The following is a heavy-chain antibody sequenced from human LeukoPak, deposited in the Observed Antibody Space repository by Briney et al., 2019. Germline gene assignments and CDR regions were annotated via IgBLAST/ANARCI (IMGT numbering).Heavy chain of an antibody. V-gene: IGHV3-11*06. J-gene: IGHJ4*02. CDR3: ARGTGTTAYFDY. CDR1: GFTFSNYE. CDR2: ISGSSGYT. D-gene: IGHD1-1*01. Sequence: GGSLRLSCVVSGFTFSNYEMNWVRQAPGKGLEWVSYISGSSGYTKYADSVKGRFTISRDNAKNSLYLQVNSLRAEDTAVYYCARGTGTTAYFDYWGQGTPVTVSS.